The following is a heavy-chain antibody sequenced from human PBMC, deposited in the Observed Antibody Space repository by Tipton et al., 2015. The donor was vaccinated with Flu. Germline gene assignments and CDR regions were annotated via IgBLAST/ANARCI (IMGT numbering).Heavy chain of an antibody. Sequence: SLRLSCAASGFTFSSYGMHWVRQAPGKGLEWVAVISYDGSNKYYADSVKGRFTISRDNSKNTLYLQMNSLRAEDTAVYYCAKDHFPATQIEYSSSSGPYHYYYYGMDVWGQGTTVTVSS. CDR1: GFTFSSYG. D-gene: IGHD6-6*01. CDR3: AKDHFPATQIEYSSSSGPYHYYYYGMDV. J-gene: IGHJ6*02. V-gene: IGHV3-30*18. CDR2: ISYDGSNK.